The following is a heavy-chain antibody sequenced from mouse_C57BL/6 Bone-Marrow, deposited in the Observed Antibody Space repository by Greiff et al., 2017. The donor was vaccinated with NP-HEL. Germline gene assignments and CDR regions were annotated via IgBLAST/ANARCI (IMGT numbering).Heavy chain of an antibody. CDR2: INPSNGGT. CDR1: GYTFTSYW. Sequence: VQLQQPGTELVKPGASVKLSCKASGYTFTSYWMHWVKQRPGQGLEWIGNINPSNGGTNYNEKFKSKATLTVDKSSSTAYMQLSSLTSEDSAVYYCARGDGYYSAWFAYWGQGTLVTVSA. V-gene: IGHV1-53*01. J-gene: IGHJ3*01. D-gene: IGHD2-3*01. CDR3: ARGDGYYSAWFAY.